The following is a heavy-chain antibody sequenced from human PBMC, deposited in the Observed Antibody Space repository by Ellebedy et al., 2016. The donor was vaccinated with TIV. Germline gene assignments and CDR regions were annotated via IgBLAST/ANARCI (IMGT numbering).Heavy chain of an antibody. J-gene: IGHJ6*02. Sequence: GGSLRLXXAASGFTFSSYGMHWVRQAPGKGLEWVAVIWYDGSNKYYADSVKGRFTISRDNAKNSLYLQMNSLRVEDTAVYYCARVLGTGMVRGIWDSLPTKNGMDVWGQGTTVTVSS. V-gene: IGHV3-33*08. CDR3: ARVLGTGMVRGIWDSLPTKNGMDV. D-gene: IGHD3-10*01. CDR1: GFTFSSYG. CDR2: IWYDGSNK.